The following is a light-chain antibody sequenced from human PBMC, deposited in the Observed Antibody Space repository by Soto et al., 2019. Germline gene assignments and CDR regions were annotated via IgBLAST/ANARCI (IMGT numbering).Light chain of an antibody. CDR2: AAS. Sequence: DIQMTQSPSSLSASVGDRVTITSRARQGISNYLAWYQQKPGKVPKLLIYAASTLQSGVPSRFSGSGSGTDFTLTISSLQPEDVATYYCQKYNSVPLTFGGGTKVEIK. CDR1: QGISNY. CDR3: QKYNSVPLT. V-gene: IGKV1-27*01. J-gene: IGKJ4*01.